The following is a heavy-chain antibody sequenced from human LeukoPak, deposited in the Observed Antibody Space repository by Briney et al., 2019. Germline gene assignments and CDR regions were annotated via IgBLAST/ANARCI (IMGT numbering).Heavy chain of an antibody. CDR2: IHHTGNT. CDR1: GYSISSGYY. D-gene: IGHD3-16*01. CDR3: ARDRSYDRGNFDY. V-gene: IGHV4-38-2*02. Sequence: PSETLSLTCTVSGYSISSGYYWGWIRQPPGKGLEWIGSIHHTGNTYYNPSRRRRVTISVDTSKHPFSLKLSSVTAADTAVYYCARDRSYDRGNFDYWGQGTLVTVSS. J-gene: IGHJ4*02.